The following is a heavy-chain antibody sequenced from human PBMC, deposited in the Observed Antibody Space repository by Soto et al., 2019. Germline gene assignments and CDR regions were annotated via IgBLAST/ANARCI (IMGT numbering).Heavy chain of an antibody. D-gene: IGHD2-21*01. Sequence: QLQLQESGPGLVKPSETLSLTCSVSGGSISSRSYYWGWIRQSPGKGLEWIGSIYYSGSTYYNPSLKSRVTISVDTSKNQFSLKLSSVTAADTAVYFCARQGVCGDLVGRDDAFDIWGQGTMVTVSS. CDR2: IYYSGST. CDR1: GGSISSRSYY. J-gene: IGHJ3*02. CDR3: ARQGVCGDLVGRDDAFDI. V-gene: IGHV4-39*01.